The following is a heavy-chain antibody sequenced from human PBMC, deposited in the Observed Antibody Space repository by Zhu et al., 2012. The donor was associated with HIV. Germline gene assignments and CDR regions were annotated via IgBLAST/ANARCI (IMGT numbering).Heavy chain of an antibody. CDR2: IYHSGST. V-gene: IGHV4-38-2*01. CDR1: GYSISSGYY. J-gene: IGHJ6*03. D-gene: IGHD3-9*01. CDR3: AGNYDILTGYYWNYYYYYMDV. Sequence: QVHLQESGPGLVKPSETLSLTCAVSGYSISSGYYWGWIRQPPGKGLEWIGSIYHSGSTYYNPSLKSRVTISVDTSKNQFSLKLSSVTATDTAVYYCAGNYDILTGYYWNYYYYYMDVWGKGTTVTVSS.